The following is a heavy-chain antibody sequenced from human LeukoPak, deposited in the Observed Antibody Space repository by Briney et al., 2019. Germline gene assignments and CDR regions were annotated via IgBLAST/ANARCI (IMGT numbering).Heavy chain of an antibody. CDR3: ARQISDYYYYYIDV. CDR2: IYYSGTT. Sequence: SETLSLTCTVSGGSISSSHHYWGWIRQTPGKGLEWIGTIYYSGTTYYNPSLESRATISEDTSKNQFSLTLRSVTAADTAVYYCARQISDYYYYYIDVWGKGTTVTVSS. D-gene: IGHD3-10*01. J-gene: IGHJ6*03. V-gene: IGHV4-39*01. CDR1: GGSISSSHHY.